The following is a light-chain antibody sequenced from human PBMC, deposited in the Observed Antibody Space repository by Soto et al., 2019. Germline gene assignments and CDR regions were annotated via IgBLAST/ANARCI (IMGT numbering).Light chain of an antibody. V-gene: IGKV3-15*01. CDR1: QSVSSD. Sequence: EIVMTQSPATLSVSPGERATLSCMASQSVSSDLAWYQQKPGQAPRLLIYGASTRATGIPARFSGSGSGTELTLTISSLQSEDFAVYYCQQYNNWPLTFGGGTKVQIK. J-gene: IGKJ4*01. CDR2: GAS. CDR3: QQYNNWPLT.